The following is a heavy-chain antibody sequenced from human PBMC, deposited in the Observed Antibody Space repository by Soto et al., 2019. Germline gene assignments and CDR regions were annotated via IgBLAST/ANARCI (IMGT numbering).Heavy chain of an antibody. CDR1: GFTFNNYG. CDR3: AKGRSCCDFDY. V-gene: IGHV3-23*01. J-gene: IGHJ4*02. Sequence: EVQVLESGGGLVQPGGSLRLSCAASGFTFNNYGMSWVRQAPGKGLEWVSTVTNSGSGTSYADPVKGRFTISRDNSKSTRYLQMNSRRADDTAIYYCAKGRSCCDFDYWGQGTLVTVSS. D-gene: IGHD2-15*01. CDR2: VTNSGSGT.